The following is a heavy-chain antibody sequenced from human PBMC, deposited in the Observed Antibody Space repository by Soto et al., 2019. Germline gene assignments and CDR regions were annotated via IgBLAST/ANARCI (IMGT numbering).Heavy chain of an antibody. Sequence: SETLSLTCAVYGGSFSGYYWSWIRQPPGKGLEWIGEINHSGSTNYNPSLKSRVTISVDTSKNQFSLKLSSVTAADTAVYYCARGFRRIAAAGLRGAEYFQHWGQGTLVTV. V-gene: IGHV4-34*01. CDR3: ARGFRRIAAAGLRGAEYFQH. J-gene: IGHJ1*01. D-gene: IGHD6-13*01. CDR2: INHSGST. CDR1: GGSFSGYY.